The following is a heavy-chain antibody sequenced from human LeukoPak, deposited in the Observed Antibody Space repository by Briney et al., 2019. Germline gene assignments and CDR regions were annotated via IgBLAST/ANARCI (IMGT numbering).Heavy chain of an antibody. D-gene: IGHD3-10*01. V-gene: IGHV4-31*03. J-gene: IGHJ5*02. CDR2: IYYSGST. CDR3: ARARNEKQWFGELYWFDP. CDR1: GCSISSGGYS. Sequence: SETLSLTCTVSGCSISSGGYSWSWIRQHPGKGLEWIGYIYYSGSTYYNPSLKSRVTISVDTSKNQFSLKLSSVTAADTAVYYCARARNEKQWFGELYWFDPWGQGTLVTVSS.